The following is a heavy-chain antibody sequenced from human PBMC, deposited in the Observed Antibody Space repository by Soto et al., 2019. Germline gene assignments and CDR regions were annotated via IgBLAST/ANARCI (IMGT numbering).Heavy chain of an antibody. CDR3: ASQTYYYGSGSYYNVGYYYYGMDV. Sequence: ASVKVSCKASGYTFTSYYIHWVRQAPGQGLEWMGIINPSGGSTSYAQKFQGRVTMTRDTSTSTVYMELSSLRSEDTAVYYCASQTYYYGSGSYYNVGYYYYGMDVWGQGTTVTVSS. CDR1: GYTFTSYY. D-gene: IGHD3-10*01. V-gene: IGHV1-46*01. CDR2: INPSGGST. J-gene: IGHJ6*02.